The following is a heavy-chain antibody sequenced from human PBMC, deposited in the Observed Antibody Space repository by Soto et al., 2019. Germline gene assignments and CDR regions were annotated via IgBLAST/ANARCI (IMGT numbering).Heavy chain of an antibody. J-gene: IGHJ3*02. CDR1: GFTFSSYA. V-gene: IGHV3-30-3*01. D-gene: IGHD6-19*01. CDR3: ARVGAVAGTDDAFDI. Sequence: GGSLRLSCAASGFTFSSYAMHWVRQAPGKGLEWVAVISYDGSNKYYADSVKGRFTISRDNSKNTLYLQMNSLRAEDTAVYYCARVGAVAGTDDAFDIWGQGTMVTVSS. CDR2: ISYDGSNK.